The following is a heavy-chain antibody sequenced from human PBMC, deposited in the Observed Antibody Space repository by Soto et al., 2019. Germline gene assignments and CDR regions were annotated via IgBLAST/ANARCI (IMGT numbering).Heavy chain of an antibody. CDR1: GGTFSSYA. D-gene: IGHD3-9*01. Sequence: ASVKVSCKASGGTFSSYAISWVRQAPGQGLEWMGGIIPIFGTANYAQKFQGRVTITADESTSTAYMELSSLRSEDTAVYYCAREILNGYSPYYGMDVWGQGPTVTVSS. CDR2: IIPIFGTA. J-gene: IGHJ6*02. V-gene: IGHV1-69*13. CDR3: AREILNGYSPYYGMDV.